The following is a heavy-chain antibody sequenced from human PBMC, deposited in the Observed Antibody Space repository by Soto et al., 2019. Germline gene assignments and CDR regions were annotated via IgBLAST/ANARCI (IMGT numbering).Heavy chain of an antibody. CDR2: INPIGST. J-gene: IGHJ4*02. CDR1: GGSFNGYH. V-gene: IGHV4-34*01. CDR3: ARGQRSDAYFDW. Sequence: PSETLSLTCALCGGSFNGYHWNWIRQSPGRGLEWIGDINPIGSTKYNPSLKGRVAISLDTSRTQFSLKVSSVTAADTAVYYCARGQRSDAYFDWWGPGTLVTVSS.